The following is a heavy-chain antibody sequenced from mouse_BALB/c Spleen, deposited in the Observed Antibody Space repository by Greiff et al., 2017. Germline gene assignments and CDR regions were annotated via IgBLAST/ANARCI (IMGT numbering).Heavy chain of an antibody. V-gene: IGHV2-9*02. CDR2: IWAGGST. J-gene: IGHJ3*01. CDR1: GFSLTSYG. CDR3: ARAYYDSSYAWFAY. Sequence: QVQLKESGPGLVAPSQSLSITCTVSGFSLTSYGVHWVRQPPGKGLEWLGVIWAGGSTNYNSALMSRLSISKDNSKSQVFLKMNSLQTDDTAMYYYARAYYDSSYAWFAYWGQGTLVTVSA. D-gene: IGHD1-1*01.